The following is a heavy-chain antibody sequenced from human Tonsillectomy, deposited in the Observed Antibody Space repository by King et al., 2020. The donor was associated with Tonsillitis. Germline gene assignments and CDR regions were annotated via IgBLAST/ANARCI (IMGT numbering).Heavy chain of an antibody. CDR3: AKPHYDSGKYYSAFDS. V-gene: IGHV3-11*06. J-gene: IGHJ4*02. CDR1: GFTFSDSY. Sequence: VQLVESGGGLVKPGGSLRLSCAASGFTFSDSYMMWIRQAPGKGLEWLSYISGSSGHTNYADSVKGRFTISRDNAKNSLYLKMNSLRAEDTAVYYCAKPHYDSGKYYSAFDSWGQGTLVTVSS. D-gene: IGHD3-22*01. CDR2: ISGSSGHT.